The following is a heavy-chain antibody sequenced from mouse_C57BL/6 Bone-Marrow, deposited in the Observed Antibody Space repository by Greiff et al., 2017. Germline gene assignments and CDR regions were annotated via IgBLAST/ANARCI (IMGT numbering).Heavy chain of an antibody. J-gene: IGHJ4*01. CDR1: GFTFSSYA. CDR3: ARVDDYDDGPCYAMDY. D-gene: IGHD2-4*01. V-gene: IGHV5-4*01. Sequence: EVHLVESGGGLVKPGGSLKLSCAASGFTFSSYAMPWVRQTPEQRLEWVATISGGGSNTYYPDNVKGRFTISRDNAKNNRYLQMSHLKSEDTATYYYARVDDYDDGPCYAMDYWGQGTSVTVSS. CDR2: ISGGGSNT.